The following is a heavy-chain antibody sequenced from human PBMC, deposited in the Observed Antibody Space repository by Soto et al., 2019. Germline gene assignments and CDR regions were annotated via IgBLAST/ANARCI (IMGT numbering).Heavy chain of an antibody. D-gene: IGHD2-15*01. V-gene: IGHV4-38-2*01. J-gene: IGHJ3*02. CDR2: IFHTGGT. CDR3: ARTWLAGGTPADAFDI. CDR1: ASSISSAYF. Sequence: NPSETLSLTCAVSASSISSAYFWGWIRQPPGKGLEWIATIFHTGGTYYNPSLKSRVTISVDTSNNQFSLRLNSVTAADTALYFCARTWLAGGTPADAFDIWGQGTMVTV.